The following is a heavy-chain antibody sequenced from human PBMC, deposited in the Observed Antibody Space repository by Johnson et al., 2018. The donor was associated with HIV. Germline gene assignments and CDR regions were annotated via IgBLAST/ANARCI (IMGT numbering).Heavy chain of an antibody. CDR1: GFTFSSYG. J-gene: IGHJ3*02. V-gene: IGHV3-30*02. Sequence: QMQLVESGGGVVQPGGSLRLSCAAFGFTFSSYGMHWVRQAPGKGLEWVAFIRYDGSNKYYADSVKGRFTISRDNSKNTLYLQMNSLRAEDTAVYYCAKDSSVLLCFDIWGQGTMVTVSS. D-gene: IGHD3-10*01. CDR3: AKDSSVLLCFDI. CDR2: IRYDGSNK.